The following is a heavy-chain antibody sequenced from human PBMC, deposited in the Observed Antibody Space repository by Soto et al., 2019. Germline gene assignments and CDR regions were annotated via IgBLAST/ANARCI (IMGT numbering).Heavy chain of an antibody. V-gene: IGHV1-69*02. CDR2: IIPILGIA. Sequence: QVQLVQSGAEVKKPGSSVKVSCKASGGTFSSYTISWVRQAPGQGLEWMGRIIPILGIANYAQKFQGRVTITADKSTSTAYMELSSLRSEDTAVYYCATDYGDYGRAAYDYWGQGPLVTVSS. J-gene: IGHJ4*02. D-gene: IGHD4-17*01. CDR1: GGTFSSYT. CDR3: ATDYGDYGRAAYDY.